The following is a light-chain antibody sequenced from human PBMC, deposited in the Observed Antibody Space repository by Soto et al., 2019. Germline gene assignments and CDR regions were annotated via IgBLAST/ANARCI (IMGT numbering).Light chain of an antibody. V-gene: IGKV3-15*01. CDR1: QSVSSN. CDR3: QQYNNWPPT. CDR2: GAS. Sequence: EIVMTQSPATLSVSPGERATLSCRASQSVSSNLAWYQQKPGQAPRLLIYGASTRATGIPARFSGSGSGTELTITISSLPSEDFAVYYCQQYNNWPPTFGGGTKMEIK. J-gene: IGKJ4*01.